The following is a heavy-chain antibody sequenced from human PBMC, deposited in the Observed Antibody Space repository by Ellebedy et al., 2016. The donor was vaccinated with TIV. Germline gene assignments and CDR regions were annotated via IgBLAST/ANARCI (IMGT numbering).Heavy chain of an antibody. Sequence: GESLKISCAASGLSFSTTAMNWIRLAPGKGPEWVSAVGGSGDNTFYADSVRGRFTISRDNSKKTVYLQMNSLRAEDTAVYYCATSKRGFDVWGQGTMVTVSS. CDR3: ATSKRGFDV. J-gene: IGHJ3*01. D-gene: IGHD3-10*01. V-gene: IGHV3-23*01. CDR2: VGGSGDNT. CDR1: GLSFSTTA.